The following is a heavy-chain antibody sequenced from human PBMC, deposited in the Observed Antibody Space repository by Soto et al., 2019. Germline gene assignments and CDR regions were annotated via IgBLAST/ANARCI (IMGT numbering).Heavy chain of an antibody. CDR3: ARDLPPSYDSSGYSVFDI. CDR2: IYSSGST. J-gene: IGHJ3*02. V-gene: IGHV4-59*01. CDR1: GGSISSYY. D-gene: IGHD3-22*01. Sequence: SETLSLTCSVSGGSISSYYWSWIRQSPGKGLEWIGYIYSSGSTNYNPSLKSRVTISVDTSKNQFSLKLSSVTAADTAVYYCARDLPPSYDSSGYSVFDIWGQGTXVTVSS.